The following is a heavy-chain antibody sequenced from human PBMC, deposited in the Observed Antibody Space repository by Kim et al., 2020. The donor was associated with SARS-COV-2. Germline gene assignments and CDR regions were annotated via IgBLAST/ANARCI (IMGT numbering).Heavy chain of an antibody. Sequence: SETLSLTCAVYGGSFSGYYCSWIRQPPGKGLEWIGEINPSGGTNYIPSLKSRVTISLDTSRDQFSLKLSSVTAADTAVYYCARGLYGGAAYWGQGTLVTVSS. CDR1: GGSFSGYY. D-gene: IGHD3-10*01. V-gene: IGHV4-34*01. CDR3: ARGLYGGAAY. J-gene: IGHJ4*02. CDR2: INPSGGT.